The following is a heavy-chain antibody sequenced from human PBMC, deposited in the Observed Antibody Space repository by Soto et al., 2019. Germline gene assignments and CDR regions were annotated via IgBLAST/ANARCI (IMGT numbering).Heavy chain of an antibody. CDR1: GLPHSSFA. CDR2: ISYDGSNK. V-gene: IGHV3-30-3*01. D-gene: IGHD3-9*01. J-gene: IGHJ3*02. CDR3: ASAQYYDILTGYFPRPDAFDI. Sequence: GGSLRLSCTASGLPHSSFAMMWVRQAPGKGLEWVAVISYDGSNKYYADSVKGRFTISRDNSKNTLYLQMNSLRAEDTAVYYCASAQYYDILTGYFPRPDAFDIWGQGTMVTVSS.